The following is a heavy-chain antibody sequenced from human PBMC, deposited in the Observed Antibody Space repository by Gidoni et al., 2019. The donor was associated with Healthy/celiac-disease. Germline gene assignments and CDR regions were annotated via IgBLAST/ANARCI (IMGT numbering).Heavy chain of an antibody. J-gene: IGHJ4*02. CDR3: ARVNTGSSWYRSY. CDR1: GGSISSSSYY. D-gene: IGHD6-13*01. Sequence: QLQLQESGPGLVKPSETLSLTCTVPGGSISSSSYYWGWIRQPPGKGLEWIGSIYYSGSTYYNPSLKSRVTISVDTSKNQFSLKLSSVTAADTAVYYCARVNTGSSWYRSYWGQGTLVTVSS. V-gene: IGHV4-39*07. CDR2: IYYSGST.